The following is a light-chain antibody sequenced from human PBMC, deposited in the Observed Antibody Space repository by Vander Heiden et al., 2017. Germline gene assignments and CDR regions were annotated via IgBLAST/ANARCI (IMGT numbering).Light chain of an antibody. CDR3: SSYTSNSPYV. CDR2: EVS. J-gene: IGLJ1*01. CDR1: SSDVGRYDY. V-gene: IGLV2-14*03. Sequence: QPALTQPASVSGSPGQSITISSTGTSSDVGRYDYVSWYQQHPDKAPKLIIYEVSHRPSGISTRFSGSKSGNTASLTISGLQADDEADYYCSSYTSNSPYVFGTGTKVTVL.